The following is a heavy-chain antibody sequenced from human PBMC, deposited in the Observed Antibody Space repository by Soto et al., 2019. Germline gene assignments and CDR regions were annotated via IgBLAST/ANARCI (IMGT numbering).Heavy chain of an antibody. CDR3: AKRIRLHSGGSDY. D-gene: IGHD2-21*01. V-gene: IGHV3-30*18. Sequence: GRSLRLCCAASRFNRSNYCMHWVRQAPGKGLEWVAVISADRSNKYYADSAKGRFTISRVNSQNKLDLQKNSLRAAETAVYYCAKRIRLHSGGSDYWVQGP. J-gene: IGHJ4*02. CDR2: ISADRSNK. CDR1: RFNRSNYC.